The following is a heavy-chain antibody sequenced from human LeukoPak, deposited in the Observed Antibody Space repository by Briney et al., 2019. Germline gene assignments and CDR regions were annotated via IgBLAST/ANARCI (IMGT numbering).Heavy chain of an antibody. D-gene: IGHD3-10*01. J-gene: IGHJ6*03. CDR1: GGSFSGYY. V-gene: IGHV4-34*01. Sequence: SETLSLTCAVYGGSFSGYYWSWIRQPPGKGLEWIGEINHSGSTNYNPSLKSRVTISVDTSKNQFSLKLSSVTAADTAVYYCARDSAFHYGSGSYHYYYYYYMDVWGKGTTVTVSS. CDR2: INHSGST. CDR3: ARDSAFHYGSGSYHYYYYYYMDV.